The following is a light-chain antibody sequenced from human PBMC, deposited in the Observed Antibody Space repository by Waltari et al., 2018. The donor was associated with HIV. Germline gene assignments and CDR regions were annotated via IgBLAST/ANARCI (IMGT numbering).Light chain of an antibody. Sequence: QSVLTQPPSTSGTPGQRVVISCSGSTSNIGKNYVCWYRQFPGTAPKLLIYRNNQRPSGVPDRFSGSKSGTSASLAISGLRSEDEADYYCAAWDDSLSGHWVFGGGTKVTVL. J-gene: IGLJ3*02. CDR3: AAWDDSLSGHWV. V-gene: IGLV1-47*01. CDR2: RNN. CDR1: TSNIGKNY.